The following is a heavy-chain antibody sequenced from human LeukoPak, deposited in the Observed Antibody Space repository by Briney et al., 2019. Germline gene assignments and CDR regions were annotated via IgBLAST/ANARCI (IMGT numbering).Heavy chain of an antibody. Sequence: SETLSLTCTVSGGSISSHYWSWNRHPPGKGLEWIGYIYYSGGTNYNPSLKSRVTISVDTSKNHFSLNLSSVTAADTAVYYCARVYYYYYYMDVWGKGTTVNVSS. CDR2: IYYSGGT. J-gene: IGHJ6*03. V-gene: IGHV4-59*11. CDR3: ARVYYYYYYMDV. CDR1: GGSISSHY.